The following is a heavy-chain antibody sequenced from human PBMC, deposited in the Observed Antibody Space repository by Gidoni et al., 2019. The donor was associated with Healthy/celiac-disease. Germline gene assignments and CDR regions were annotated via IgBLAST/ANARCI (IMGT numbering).Heavy chain of an antibody. CDR3: ARSVVVVAAGAFDI. J-gene: IGHJ3*02. CDR1: GGSISSYY. D-gene: IGHD2-15*01. V-gene: IGHV4-4*07. Sequence: QVQLQESGPGLVKPSETLSLTCTVSGGSISSYYWSWIRQPAGKGLEWIGRIYTSGSTNYNPSLKSRVTMSVDTSKNQFSLKLSSETAADTAVYYCARSVVVVAAGAFDIWGQGTMVTVSS. CDR2: IYTSGST.